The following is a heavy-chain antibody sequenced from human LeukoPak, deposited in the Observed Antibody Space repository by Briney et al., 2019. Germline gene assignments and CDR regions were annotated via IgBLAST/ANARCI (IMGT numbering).Heavy chain of an antibody. CDR3: ARDNPYCDSSGYYFFDY. J-gene: IGHJ4*02. CDR1: GYTFTSYG. CDR2: ISAYNGNT. V-gene: IGHV1-18*01. Sequence: GASVKVSCKASGYTFTSYGISWVRQAPGQGLEWMGWISAYNGNTNYAQKLQGRVTMTTDTSTSTAYMELRSLRSDDTAVYYCARDNPYCDSSGYYFFDYWGQGTLVTVSS. D-gene: IGHD3-22*01.